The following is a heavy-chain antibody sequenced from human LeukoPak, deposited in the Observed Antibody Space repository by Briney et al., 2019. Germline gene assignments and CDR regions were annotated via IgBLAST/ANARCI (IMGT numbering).Heavy chain of an antibody. V-gene: IGHV4-59*01. D-gene: IGHD1-26*01. J-gene: IGHJ4*02. Sequence: SETLSLTCTVSGGSICIYYWNWVRQPPGKGLEWIGYIYNSGSTSYNPSLKSRVTISVDTSKNQFSLKLTSVTAADTAVYYCVRDRELTYWGQGTLVTVSS. CDR2: IYNSGST. CDR3: VRDRELTY. CDR1: GGSICIYY.